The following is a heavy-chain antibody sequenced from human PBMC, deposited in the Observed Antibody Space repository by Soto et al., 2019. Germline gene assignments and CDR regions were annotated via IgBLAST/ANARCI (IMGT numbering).Heavy chain of an antibody. D-gene: IGHD3-3*01. CDR3: ARFLEWLHQRGSYYYGMDV. J-gene: IGHJ6*02. V-gene: IGHV1-3*01. Sequence: ASVKVSCKASGYTFTSYAMHWVRQAPGQRLEWMGWINAGNGNTKYSQKFQGRVTITRDTSASTAYMELSSLRSEDTAVYYCARFLEWLHQRGSYYYGMDVWDQGTTVTVSS. CDR1: GYTFTSYA. CDR2: INAGNGNT.